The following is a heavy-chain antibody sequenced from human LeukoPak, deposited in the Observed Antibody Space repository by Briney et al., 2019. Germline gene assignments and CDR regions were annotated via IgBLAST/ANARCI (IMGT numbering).Heavy chain of an antibody. CDR3: AKDFAYYYGSGSYFEVCYFDY. CDR1: GFTFSSYG. V-gene: IGHV3-30*02. CDR2: MRYDGSNK. J-gene: IGHJ4*02. D-gene: IGHD3-10*01. Sequence: GGSLRLSCAASGFTFSSYGMHWVRQAPGKGLEWVAFMRYDGSNKYYADSVKGRFTISRDNSKNTLYLQMNSLRAEDTAVYYCAKDFAYYYGSGSYFEVCYFDYWGQGTLVTVSS.